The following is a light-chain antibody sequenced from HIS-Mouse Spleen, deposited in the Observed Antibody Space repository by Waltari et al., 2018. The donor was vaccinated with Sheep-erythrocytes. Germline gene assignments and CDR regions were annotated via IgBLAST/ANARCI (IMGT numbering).Light chain of an antibody. J-gene: IGKJ4*01. CDR2: DAS. CDR3: QQRSNWPPRVT. V-gene: IGKV3-11*01. CDR1: QSVSSY. Sequence: EIVLTQSPATLSLSPGARATLPCRASQSVSSYLAWYQQKPGQAPRLLIYDASNRATGIPARFSGSGSGTDFTLTISSLEPEDFAVYYCQQRSNWPPRVTFGGGTKVEIK.